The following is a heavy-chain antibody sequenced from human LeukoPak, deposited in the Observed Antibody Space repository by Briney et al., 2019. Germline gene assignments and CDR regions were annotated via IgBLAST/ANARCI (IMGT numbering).Heavy chain of an antibody. CDR3: ARELVVPAAIHYYYGMDV. J-gene: IGHJ6*02. CDR1: GYTFTGYY. D-gene: IGHD2-2*01. CDR2: INPNSGGT. V-gene: IGHV1-2*02. Sequence: ASVKVSCKASGYTFTGYYMHWVRQAPGQGLEWMGWINPNSGGTNYAQKFQGRVTMTRDTSISTAYMELSRLRSDDTAVHYCARELVVPAAIHYYYGMDVWGQGTTVTVSS.